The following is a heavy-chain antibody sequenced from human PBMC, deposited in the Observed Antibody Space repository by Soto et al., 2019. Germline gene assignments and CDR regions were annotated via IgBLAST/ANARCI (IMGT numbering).Heavy chain of an antibody. V-gene: IGHV3-7*01. CDR1: GFPFSNYW. Sequence: EVQLVESGGGLVKLGGPLSLSWAAKGFPFSNYWMSGVRQAPGKGLEWVANIKQDVTEKNYVDSVRGRFTISRDNAKNSLDLQMNSLTAEDTAVYYCSSVAIWGQGTLVTVSS. D-gene: IGHD5-12*01. J-gene: IGHJ4*02. CDR2: IKQDVTEK. CDR3: SSVAI.